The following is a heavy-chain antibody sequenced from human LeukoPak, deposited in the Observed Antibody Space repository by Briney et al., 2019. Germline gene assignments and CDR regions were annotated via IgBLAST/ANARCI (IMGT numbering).Heavy chain of an antibody. CDR1: GGSISSYY. CDR3: ARGVGIKLWNAFDI. J-gene: IGHJ3*02. D-gene: IGHD5-18*01. Sequence: SETLSLTCTVSGGSISSYYWSWIRQPPGKGLEWIGYIYYSGSTNYNPSLKSRVTISVDTSKNQFSLKLSSVTAADTAVYYCARGVGIKLWNAFDIRGQGTMVTVSS. V-gene: IGHV4-59*01. CDR2: IYYSGST.